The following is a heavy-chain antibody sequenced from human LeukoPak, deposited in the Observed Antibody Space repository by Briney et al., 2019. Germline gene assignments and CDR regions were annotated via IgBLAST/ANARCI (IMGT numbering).Heavy chain of an antibody. CDR1: GFTFSSYG. CDR3: ARDYTYCSGSRCYDRFDY. V-gene: IGHV3-30*02. Sequence: GGSLRLSCAASGFTFSSYGMHWVRQAPGKGLEWVAFIRYDGSNKYCADSVKGRFTISRDNSKNTLYLQMNSLTAEDTAVYYCARDYTYCSGSRCYDRFDYWGQGIRVTVSS. D-gene: IGHD2-15*01. J-gene: IGHJ4*02. CDR2: IRYDGSNK.